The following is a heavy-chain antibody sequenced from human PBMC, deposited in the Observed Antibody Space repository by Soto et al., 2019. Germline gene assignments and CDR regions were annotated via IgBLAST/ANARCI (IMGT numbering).Heavy chain of an antibody. D-gene: IGHD3-22*01. CDR2: INHSGGT. Sequence: TLSLTCAVYGGSFSAYYWSWIRQPPGKGLEWIGEINHSGGTSYNPSLKSRVTISVDTSKSQFSLKLTSVTAADRAVYYCARGSVDTVDSSGFYEYWDRGTTGAFSS. V-gene: IGHV4-34*01. CDR3: ARGSVDTVDSSGFYEY. CDR1: GGSFSAYY. J-gene: IGHJ4*02.